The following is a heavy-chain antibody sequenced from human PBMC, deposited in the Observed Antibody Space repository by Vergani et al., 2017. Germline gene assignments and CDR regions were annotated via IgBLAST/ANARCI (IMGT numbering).Heavy chain of an antibody. J-gene: IGHJ3*02. Sequence: EVQLLESGGGLVQPGGSLTLPCPPSGFPFSGYALSWVRQAPGKGLEGVSAISGSGGSTYYADSVKGRFTISRDNSKNTLYLQMNSLRAEDTAVYYCAKGVGATPHDAFDIWGQGTMVTVSS. V-gene: IGHV3-23*01. D-gene: IGHD1-26*01. CDR1: GFPFSGYA. CDR2: ISGSGGST. CDR3: AKGVGATPHDAFDI.